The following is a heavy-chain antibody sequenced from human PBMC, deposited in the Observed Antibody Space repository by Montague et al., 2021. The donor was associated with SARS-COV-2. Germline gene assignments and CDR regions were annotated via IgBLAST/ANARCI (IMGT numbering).Heavy chain of an antibody. V-gene: IGHV3-48*03. J-gene: IGHJ4*02. Sequence: SLRLSCAGSGFTFSNYEMNWVRQAPGKGLEWISDISSSGSTTYYIDSVKGRFTISRDNAKNSLYPQMNSLRAEDTAVYYCAREGFTGKYVEYWGQGTLVTVSS. D-gene: IGHD2-8*02. CDR3: AREGFTGKYVEY. CDR1: GFTFSNYE. CDR2: ISSSGSTT.